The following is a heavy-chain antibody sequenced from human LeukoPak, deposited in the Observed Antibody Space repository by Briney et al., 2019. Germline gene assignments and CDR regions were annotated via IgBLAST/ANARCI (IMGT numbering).Heavy chain of an antibody. CDR2: INTNTGNP. V-gene: IGHV7-4-1*02. Sequence: ASVKVSCKASGYTFTSYAMNWVRQAPGQGLEWMGWINTNTGNPTYAQGFTGRFVFSLDTSVSTAYLQISSLKAEDTAVCYCARDYYEQWLVSGEAGDYWGQGTLVTVSS. D-gene: IGHD6-19*01. CDR1: GYTFTSYA. J-gene: IGHJ4*02. CDR3: ARDYYEQWLVSGEAGDY.